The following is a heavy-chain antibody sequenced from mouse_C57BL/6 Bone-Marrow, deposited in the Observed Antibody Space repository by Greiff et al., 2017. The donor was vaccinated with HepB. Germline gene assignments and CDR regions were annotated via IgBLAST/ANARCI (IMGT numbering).Heavy chain of an antibody. CDR1: GFTFSDYG. D-gene: IGHD2-5*01. CDR3: ARRRSNYLYFDV. V-gene: IGHV5-17*01. J-gene: IGHJ1*03. CDR2: ISSGSSTI. Sequence: EVKLMESGGGLVKPGGSLKLSCAASGFTFSDYGMHWVRQAPEKGLEWVAYISSGSSTIYYADTVKGRFTISRDNAKNTLFLQMTSLRSEDTAMYYCARRRSNYLYFDVWGTGTTVTVSS.